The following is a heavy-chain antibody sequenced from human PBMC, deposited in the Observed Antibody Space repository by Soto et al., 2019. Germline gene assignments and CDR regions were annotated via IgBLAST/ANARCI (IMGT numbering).Heavy chain of an antibody. CDR1: GYTFTSYA. D-gene: IGHD2-15*01. Sequence: QVQLVQSGAEVKKPGASVKVSCKASGYTFTSYAMHWVRQAPGQRLGWMGWINAGNGNTKYSQKLQGRVTITRDTSEGTADMELSSLRSEDTALHYWARGFRGGVTDSFAPWGQGTLVTVSS. CDR3: ARGFRGGVTDSFAP. CDR2: INAGNGNT. V-gene: IGHV1-3*01. J-gene: IGHJ5*02.